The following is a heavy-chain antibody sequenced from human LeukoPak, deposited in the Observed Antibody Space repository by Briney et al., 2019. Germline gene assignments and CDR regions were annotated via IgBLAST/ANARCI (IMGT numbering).Heavy chain of an antibody. D-gene: IGHD3-22*01. CDR1: GYTFTGYY. J-gene: IGHJ4*02. Sequence: ASVKVSCKASGYTFTGYYMHWVRQAPGQGLEWMGWINPDSGGTNYAQKFQGRVTMTRDTSISTAYMELSRLRSDDTAVYYCARDLPDYYDSSFSDYWGQGTLVTVSS. CDR3: ARDLPDYYDSSFSDY. V-gene: IGHV1-2*02. CDR2: INPDSGGT.